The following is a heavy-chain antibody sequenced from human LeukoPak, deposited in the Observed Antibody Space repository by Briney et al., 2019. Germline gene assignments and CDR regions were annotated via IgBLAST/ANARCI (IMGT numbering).Heavy chain of an antibody. D-gene: IGHD4-23*01. Sequence: GGSLRLSCAASGFTFSSYGMQWVRQAPGKGLEWVALIWYDGTNENYADSVKGRFTISKDRSKNTLSLQMNSLKVEDTAVYYCARVSSVNGNGDAFDIWGQGTMVAVSS. CDR3: ARVSSVNGNGDAFDI. V-gene: IGHV3-33*08. J-gene: IGHJ3*02. CDR1: GFTFSSYG. CDR2: IWYDGTNE.